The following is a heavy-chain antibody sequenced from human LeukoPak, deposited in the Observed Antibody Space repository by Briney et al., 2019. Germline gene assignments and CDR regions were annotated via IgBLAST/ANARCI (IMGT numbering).Heavy chain of an antibody. CDR3: VRHMVPGVQGPFDI. Sequence: GGSTRLSCAASGFTFDAHTMHWVRQAPGKGLEWVSLITWDGVSPYYSDSVKGRFTISRDNRRNSLYLQMNSLKTEDTALYYCVRHMVPGVQGPFDIWGQGTMVTVSS. D-gene: IGHD3-10*01. CDR1: GFTFDAHT. J-gene: IGHJ3*02. V-gene: IGHV3-43*01. CDR2: ITWDGVSP.